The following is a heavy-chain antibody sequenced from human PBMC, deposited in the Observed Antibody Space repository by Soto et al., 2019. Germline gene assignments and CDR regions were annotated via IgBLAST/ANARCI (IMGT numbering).Heavy chain of an antibody. D-gene: IGHD3-9*01. CDR2: SYHSGSS. Sequence: SETLSLTCTDSGGSINSAGHSLGWVGQSPGKGLERIGYSYHSGSSYYNPSLQSRVTISVDRSKAQFYLTLTSVTAADTAVYFCARARYYAWCFDICGLGTQVTASS. V-gene: IGHV4-30-2*06. CDR1: GGSINSAGHS. CDR3: ARARYYAWCFDI. J-gene: IGHJ4*02.